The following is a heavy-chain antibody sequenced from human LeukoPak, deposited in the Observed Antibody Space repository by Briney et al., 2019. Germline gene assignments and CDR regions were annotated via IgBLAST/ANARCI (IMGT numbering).Heavy chain of an antibody. CDR1: GYTFTSYD. Sequence: ASVKVSCKASGYTFTSYDINWVRQATGQGLEWMGWMNPNSGNTGYAQRFQGRVTMTRNTSISTAYMELSSLRSEDTAVYYCARGYDYAPPGTPDYWGQGTLVTVSS. D-gene: IGHD3-16*01. J-gene: IGHJ4*02. CDR3: ARGYDYAPPGTPDY. V-gene: IGHV1-8*01. CDR2: MNPNSGNT.